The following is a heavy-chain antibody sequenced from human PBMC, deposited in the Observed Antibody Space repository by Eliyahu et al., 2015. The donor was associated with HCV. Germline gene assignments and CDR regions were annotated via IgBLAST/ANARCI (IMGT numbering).Heavy chain of an antibody. CDR2: ISGSGGST. J-gene: IGHJ4*02. V-gene: IGHV3-23*04. D-gene: IGHD3-10*01. Sequence: EVQLVESGGGLVQPGGSLRLSCAASGFXFXXXAMSWVRQAPGKGLEWVSAISGSGGSTYYADSVKGRFTISRDNSKNTLYLQMNSLRAEDTAVYYCAKSDWSYYGSGSYFDYWGQGTLVTVSS. CDR1: GFXFXXXA. CDR3: AKSDWSYYGSGSYFDY.